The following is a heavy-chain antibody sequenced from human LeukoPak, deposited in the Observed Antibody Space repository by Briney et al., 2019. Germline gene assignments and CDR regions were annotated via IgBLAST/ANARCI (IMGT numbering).Heavy chain of an antibody. CDR1: GGSISSGDYY. CDR3: ARGGDYYDSSGYYRGLAFDI. CDR2: IYYSGST. J-gene: IGHJ3*02. D-gene: IGHD3-22*01. Sequence: PSETLSLTCTVSGGSISSGDYYWSWIRQPPGKGLEWIGYIYYSGSTYYNPCLKSRFTISVDTSKNQFSLKLSSVTAADTAVYYCARGGDYYDSSGYYRGLAFDIWGQGAMVTVSS. V-gene: IGHV4-30-4*08.